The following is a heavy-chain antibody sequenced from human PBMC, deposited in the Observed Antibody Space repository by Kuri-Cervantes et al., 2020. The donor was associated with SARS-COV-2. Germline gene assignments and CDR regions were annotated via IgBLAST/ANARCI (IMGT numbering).Heavy chain of an antibody. J-gene: IGHJ6*03. CDR3: ARVAGQGPIYYYYMDV. Sequence: ETLSLTCVATGFTFSGYTMNWVRQAPGKAPQWVSSISGSGSYIYYADSVKGRFTISRDSAKNPLYLQMNSLRGEDTAVYYCARVAGQGPIYYYYMDVWGKGTMVTVSS. D-gene: IGHD2-21*01. CDR2: ISGSGSYI. CDR1: GFTFSGYT. V-gene: IGHV3-21*01.